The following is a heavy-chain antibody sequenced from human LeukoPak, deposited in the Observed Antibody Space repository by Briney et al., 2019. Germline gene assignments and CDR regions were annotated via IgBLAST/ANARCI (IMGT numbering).Heavy chain of an antibody. J-gene: IGHJ5*02. CDR1: GYTFTGYY. CDR3: ARVPRPHSSGWYKP. D-gene: IGHD6-19*01. Sequence: ASVKVSCKASGYTFTGYYMHWVRQAPGQGLEWMGWINPNSGGTNYAQKFQGRVTMTRDTSISTAYMELSRLRSDDTAVYYCARVPRPHSSGWYKPWGQGTLVTVSS. V-gene: IGHV1-2*02. CDR2: INPNSGGT.